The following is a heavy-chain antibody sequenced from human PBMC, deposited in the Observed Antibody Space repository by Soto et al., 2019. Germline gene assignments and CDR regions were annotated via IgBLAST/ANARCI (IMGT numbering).Heavy chain of an antibody. CDR2: ISAYNGNT. J-gene: IGHJ1*01. CDR1: GYTFTSYG. D-gene: IGHD6-19*01. V-gene: IGHV1-18*01. Sequence: ASVKVSCKASGYTFTSYGISWVRQAPGQGLEWMGWISAYNGNTNYAQKLQGRVTMTTDTSTSTAYMELRSLRSDDTAVYYCARDPRYSSGGKYFQHWGQGTLVTVSS. CDR3: ARDPRYSSGGKYFQH.